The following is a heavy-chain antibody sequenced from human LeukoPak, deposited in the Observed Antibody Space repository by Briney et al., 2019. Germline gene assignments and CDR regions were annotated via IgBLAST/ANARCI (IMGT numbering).Heavy chain of an antibody. Sequence: GGSLRLSCAASGFTFSSYWMHWVRQAPGKGLVWVSRINSDGSSTSYADSVKGRFTISRDNAKNTLYLQMNSLRAEDTAVYYCARMIAVAGTGAFDIWGQGTMVTVSS. CDR3: ARMIAVAGTGAFDI. D-gene: IGHD6-19*01. CDR1: GFTFSSYW. CDR2: INSDGSST. J-gene: IGHJ3*02. V-gene: IGHV3-74*01.